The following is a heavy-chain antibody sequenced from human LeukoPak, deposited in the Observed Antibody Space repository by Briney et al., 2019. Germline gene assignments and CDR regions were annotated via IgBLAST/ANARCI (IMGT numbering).Heavy chain of an antibody. CDR3: ARDGAAGTWGYYYMDV. V-gene: IGHV3-7*01. Sequence: PGGSLRLSCAASGFTFSTYRMSWVRQAPGKGLEWVANIKQDGSEKYYVDSVKGRFTISRDNAKNSLYLQMNSLRAEDTAVYYCARDGAAGTWGYYYMDVWGKGTTVTVSS. CDR2: IKQDGSEK. CDR1: GFTFSTYR. D-gene: IGHD6-13*01. J-gene: IGHJ6*03.